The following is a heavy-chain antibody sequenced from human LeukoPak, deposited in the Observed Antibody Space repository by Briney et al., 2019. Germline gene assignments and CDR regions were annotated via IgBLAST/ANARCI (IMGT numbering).Heavy chain of an antibody. J-gene: IGHJ6*03. D-gene: IGHD1-1*01. CDR1: GGTFSSYA. Sequence: GASVKVSCKASGGTFSSYAISWVRQAPGQGLEWMGGIVPIFGTANYAQKFQGRVTITADESTSTAYMELSSLRSEDTAVYYCARGRNWNDEEAHYYYYYMDVWGKGTTVTVSS. CDR2: IVPIFGTA. CDR3: ARGRNWNDEEAHYYYYYMDV. V-gene: IGHV1-69*13.